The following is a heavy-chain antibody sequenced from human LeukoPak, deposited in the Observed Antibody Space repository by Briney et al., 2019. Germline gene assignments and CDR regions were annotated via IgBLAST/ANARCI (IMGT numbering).Heavy chain of an antibody. CDR2: IGTAGDP. Sequence: GGSLRLSCAASGFTFSSYDMHWVRQATGKGLEWVSAIGTAGDPYYPGSVKGRFTISRENAKNSSYLQMNSLRAEDTAVYYCAISGLGFGEFRGLDYWGQGTLVTVSS. CDR1: GFTFSSYD. CDR3: AISGLGFGEFRGLDY. J-gene: IGHJ4*02. V-gene: IGHV3-13*05. D-gene: IGHD3-10*01.